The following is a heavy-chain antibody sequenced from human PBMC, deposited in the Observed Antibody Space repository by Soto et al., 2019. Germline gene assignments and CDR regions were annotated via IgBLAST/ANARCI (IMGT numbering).Heavy chain of an antibody. J-gene: IGHJ5*02. V-gene: IGHV4-34*01. Sequence: LSLTCAVYGGSFSGYYWSWIRQPPGKGLEWIGEINHSGSTNYNPSLKSRVTISVDTSKNQFSLKLSSVTAADTAVYYCARGRLYYDFWSGYYWFDPWGQGTLVTVSS. CDR3: ARGRLYYDFWSGYYWFDP. CDR1: GGSFSGYY. D-gene: IGHD3-3*01. CDR2: INHSGST.